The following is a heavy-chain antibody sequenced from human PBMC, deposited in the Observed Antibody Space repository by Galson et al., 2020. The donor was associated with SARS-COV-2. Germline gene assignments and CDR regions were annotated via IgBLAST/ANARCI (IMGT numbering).Heavy chain of an antibody. D-gene: IGHD3-10*01. CDR2: IYYSGST. CDR1: GGSISSYY. V-gene: IGHV4-59*01. J-gene: IGHJ6*02. CDR3: ARGGSGRPARMFDYYYYYGMDV. Sequence: SETLSLTCTVSGGSISSYYWSWIRQPPGKGLEWIGYIYYSGSTNYNPSLKSRVTISVDTSKNQFSLKLSSVTAADTAVYYCARGGSGRPARMFDYYYYYGMDVWGQGTTVTVSS.